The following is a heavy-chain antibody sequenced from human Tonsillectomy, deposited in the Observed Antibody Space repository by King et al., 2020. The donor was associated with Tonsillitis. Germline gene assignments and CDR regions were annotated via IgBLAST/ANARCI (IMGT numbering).Heavy chain of an antibody. J-gene: IGHJ4*02. CDR1: GGSISSSSYY. CDR3: ATLDTAMVTSLDY. V-gene: IGHV4-39*01. D-gene: IGHD5-18*01. CDR2: IYYSGST. Sequence: QLQESGPGLVKPSETLSLTCTVSGGSISSSSYYWGWIRQPPGKGLEWIGSIYYSGSTYYNPSLKSRVTISVDTSKNQFSLKLSSVTAADTAVYYCATLDTAMVTSLDYWGQGTLVTVSS.